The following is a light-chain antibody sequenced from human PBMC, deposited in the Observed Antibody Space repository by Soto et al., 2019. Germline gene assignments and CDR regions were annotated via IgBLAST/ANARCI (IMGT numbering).Light chain of an antibody. Sequence: DIVLTQSPATLSLSAGERATLSCRASQSVSSYLAWYQQKPGQAPSLLIYDASKRATGIPARFSGSGSGTDFTLAISSLEPEDFAVYYCQQRSDWPWTFGQGTKVEIK. CDR2: DAS. CDR1: QSVSSY. J-gene: IGKJ1*01. CDR3: QQRSDWPWT. V-gene: IGKV3-11*01.